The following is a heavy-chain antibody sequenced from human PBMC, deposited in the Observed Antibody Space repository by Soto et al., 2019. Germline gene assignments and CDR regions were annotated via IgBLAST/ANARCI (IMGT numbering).Heavy chain of an antibody. CDR3: ARDCGSRNWYCDL. V-gene: IGHV4-31*11. Sequence: QVQLQESGPGLVRPSQSLSLICDVSGYAISRGGYYWSWLRQVPGKGLEWIASIDYSGDTFYNPSLESRFTISVDPAKNQFSLIFSILTAADTAVFYCARDCGSRNWYCDLWGRGTLVTVSS. J-gene: IGHJ2*01. CDR2: IDYSGDT. D-gene: IGHD2-15*01. CDR1: GYAISRGGYY.